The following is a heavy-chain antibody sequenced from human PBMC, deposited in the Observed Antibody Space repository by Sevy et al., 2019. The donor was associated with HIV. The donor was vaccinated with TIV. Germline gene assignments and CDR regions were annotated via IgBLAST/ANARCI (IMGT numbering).Heavy chain of an antibody. D-gene: IGHD3-10*01. V-gene: IGHV3-7*03. J-gene: IGHJ5*02. CDR1: GFTFSSYW. CDR3: ARDFTSRWYNWCDP. CDR2: IKQDGSEK. Sequence: GGSLRLSCAASGFTFSSYWMSWVRQAPGKGLEWVANIKQDGSEKYYVDSVKGRFTISRDNAKNSLYLQMNSLRAEDTAVYYCARDFTSRWYNWCDPWGQGTLVTVSS.